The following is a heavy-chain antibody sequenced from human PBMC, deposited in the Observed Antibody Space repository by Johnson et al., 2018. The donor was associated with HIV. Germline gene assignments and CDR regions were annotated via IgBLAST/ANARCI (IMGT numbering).Heavy chain of an antibody. J-gene: IGHJ3*02. D-gene: IGHD6-6*01. CDR1: DFTFSNNA. CDR2: ISYDGTNT. CDR3: ASYSSSDAFDI. V-gene: IGHV3-30*04. Sequence: VQLLESGGGVVQPGRSLRLSCAASDFTFSNNAIHWVRQAPGKGLEWVAVISYDGTNTYYADSVKGRFTISRDNAKNSLYLQMNSLRAEDTAVYYCASYSSSDAFDIWGQGTMVTVSS.